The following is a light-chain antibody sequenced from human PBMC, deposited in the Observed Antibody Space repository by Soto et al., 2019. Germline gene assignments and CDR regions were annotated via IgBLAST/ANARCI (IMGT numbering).Light chain of an antibody. V-gene: IGLV2-8*01. CDR3: SSYAGSSNG. J-gene: IGLJ1*01. Sequence: QSALTQPPSASGSPGQSVAISCTGTSSDVGGYNYVSWYQQHPGKAPKLMIYEVNKRPSGVPDRFSGSKSGNTASLTVSGLQAEDEADYYCSSYAGSSNGVGTGTKLTVL. CDR2: EVN. CDR1: SSDVGGYNY.